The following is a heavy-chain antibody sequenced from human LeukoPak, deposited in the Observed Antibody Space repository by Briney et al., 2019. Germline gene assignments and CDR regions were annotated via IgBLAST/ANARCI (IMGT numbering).Heavy chain of an antibody. CDR3: ARGITVVRGVIKGGMDV. D-gene: IGHD3-10*01. CDR1: GGTFSTYYA. V-gene: IGHV1-69*04. CDR2: MIPIVGTA. Sequence: GASVKVSCKASGGTFSTYYAISWVRQAPGQGLEWMGRMIPIVGTANYAQKFQGRVTMTADKSTGTVYMELSSLRSGDTAVYYCARGITVVRGVIKGGMDVWGQGTTVTVSS. J-gene: IGHJ6*02.